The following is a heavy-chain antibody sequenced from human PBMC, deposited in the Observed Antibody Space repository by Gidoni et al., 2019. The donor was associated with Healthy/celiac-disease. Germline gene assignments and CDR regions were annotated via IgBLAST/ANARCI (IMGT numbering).Heavy chain of an antibody. V-gene: IGHV4-30-2*01. J-gene: IGHJ3*02. Sequence: QLQLQESGSGLVKPSQTLSLTCAVSGGSISSGGYSWSWIRQPPGKGLEWIGYIYHSGSTYYNPSLKSRVTISVDRSKNQFSLKLSSVTAADTAVYYCARAVFCSSTSCYVGTVAFDIWGQETMVTVSS. CDR2: IYHSGST. CDR3: ARAVFCSSTSCYVGTVAFDI. CDR1: GGSISSGGYS. D-gene: IGHD2-2*01.